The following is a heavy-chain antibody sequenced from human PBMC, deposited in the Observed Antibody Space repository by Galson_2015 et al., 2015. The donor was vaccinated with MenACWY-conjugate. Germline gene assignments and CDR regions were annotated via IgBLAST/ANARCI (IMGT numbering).Heavy chain of an antibody. D-gene: IGHD2-15*01. CDR3: ARSGGGYCSGGSCYYDY. Sequence: SVKVSCKASGYTFTSSAMNWVRQAPGQGLEWMGWINTDTGNPTYAQGFTGRFVLSLDTSVSTAYLQISSLKAEDTAVYYCARSGGGYCSGGSCYYDYWGQGTLVTVSS. V-gene: IGHV7-4-1*02. J-gene: IGHJ4*02. CDR2: INTDTGNP. CDR1: GYTFTSSA.